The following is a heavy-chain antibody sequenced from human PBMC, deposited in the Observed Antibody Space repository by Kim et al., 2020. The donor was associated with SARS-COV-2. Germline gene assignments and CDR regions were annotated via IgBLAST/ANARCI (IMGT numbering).Heavy chain of an antibody. D-gene: IGHD1-1*01. CDR1: GFTVSSNY. CDR2: IYSGGST. CDR3: ASPSRTYYYYYYYMDV. Sequence: GGSLRLSCAASGFTVSSNYMSWVRQAPGKGLEWVSVIYSGGSTYYADSVKGRFTISRDNSKNTLYLQMNSLRAEDTAVYYCASPSRTYYYYYYYMDVWGKGTTVTVSS. J-gene: IGHJ6*03. V-gene: IGHV3-66*01.